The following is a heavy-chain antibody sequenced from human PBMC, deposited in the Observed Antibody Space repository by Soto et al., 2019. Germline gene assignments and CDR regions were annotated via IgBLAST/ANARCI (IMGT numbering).Heavy chain of an antibody. CDR2: IYTSGST. J-gene: IGHJ4*02. CDR1: GGSISSYY. CDR3: ARVARGYSGYDSQIFDY. Sequence: SETLSLTCTVSGGSISSYYWSWIRQPAGKGLEWIGRIYTSGSTNYNPSLKSRVTMSVDTSKNQFSLKLSSVTAADTAVYYCARVARGYSGYDSQIFDYWGQGTLVTVSS. D-gene: IGHD5-12*01. V-gene: IGHV4-4*07.